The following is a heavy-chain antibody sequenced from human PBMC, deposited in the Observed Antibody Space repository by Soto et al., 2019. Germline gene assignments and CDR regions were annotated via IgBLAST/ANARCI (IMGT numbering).Heavy chain of an antibody. CDR2: IYYSGST. CDR1: GGSISSSSYY. D-gene: IGHD3-10*01. V-gene: IGHV4-39*07. J-gene: IGHJ4*02. CDR3: ARASAGFVDY. Sequence: SETLSLTCTVSGGSISSSSYYWGWIRQPPGKGLEWIGSIYYSGSTYYNPSLKSRVTISVDTSKNQFSLKLSSVTAADTAVYYCARASAGFVDYWGQGTLVTVSS.